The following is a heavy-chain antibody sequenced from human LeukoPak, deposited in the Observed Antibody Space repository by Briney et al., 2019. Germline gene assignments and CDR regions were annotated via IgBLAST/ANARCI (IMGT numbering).Heavy chain of an antibody. D-gene: IGHD2-8*01. J-gene: IGHJ6*03. CDR1: GFNFRSYG. CDR2: IQYAGSTK. Sequence: GRSLRLSCAASGFNFRSYGMPWVRHTPCKGLEWVAFIQYAGSTKVYAEPVKGRVTISRDNSKNTVHLQMNSLKAEDTAVYYCAKVPRMAYYYYMDVWGKGTTVTVSS. CDR3: AKVPRMAYYYYMDV. V-gene: IGHV3-30*02.